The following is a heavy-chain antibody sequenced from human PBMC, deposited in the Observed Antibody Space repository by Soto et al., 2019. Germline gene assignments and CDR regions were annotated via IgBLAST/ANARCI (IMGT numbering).Heavy chain of an antibody. CDR3: ARQVPAAIRLGWFDP. V-gene: IGHV4-39*01. CDR1: GGSISRSTYY. D-gene: IGHD2-2*02. CDR2: IYYSGST. J-gene: IGHJ5*02. Sequence: SETLSLTCTVSGGSISRSTYYWGWIRQPPGKGLEWIGSIYYSGSTYYRPSLKSRVTIPVDTSKNQFSLKLSSVTAADTAVYYCARQVPAAIRLGWFDPWGQGTLVTVSS.